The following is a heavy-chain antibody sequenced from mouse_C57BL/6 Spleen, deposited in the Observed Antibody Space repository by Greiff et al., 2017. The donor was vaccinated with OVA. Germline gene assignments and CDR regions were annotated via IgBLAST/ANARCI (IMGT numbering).Heavy chain of an antibody. CDR3: TRDYTPYYAMDY. V-gene: IGHV5-9-1*02. Sequence: EVHLVESGEGLVKPGGSLKLSCAASGFTFSSYAMSWVRQTPEKRLEWVAYISSGGDYIYYADTVKGRFTISRDNARNTLYLQMSSLKSEDTAMYYCTRDYTPYYAMDYWGQGTSVTVSS. CDR2: ISSGGDYI. J-gene: IGHJ4*01. D-gene: IGHD2-12*01. CDR1: GFTFSSYA.